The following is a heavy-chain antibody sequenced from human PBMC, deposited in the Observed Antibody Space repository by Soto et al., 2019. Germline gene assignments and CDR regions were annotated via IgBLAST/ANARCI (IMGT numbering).Heavy chain of an antibody. V-gene: IGHV3-23*01. Sequence: GSLRFSCAASGFTFSSYAMSGVRQAPGKGLEWVSTISGSGGSTYYADSVKGRFTISRDNSQNTLHLQMNSLRAEDTAIYYCAKGSSTFDPWGQGTLVTVSS. D-gene: IGHD6-13*01. J-gene: IGHJ5*02. CDR1: GFTFSSYA. CDR2: ISGSGGST. CDR3: AKGSSTFDP.